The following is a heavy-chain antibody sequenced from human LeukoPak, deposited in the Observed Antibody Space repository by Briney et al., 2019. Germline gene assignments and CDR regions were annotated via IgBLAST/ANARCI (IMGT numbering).Heavy chain of an antibody. V-gene: IGHV3-7*03. CDR2: IKQDGSEK. Sequence: GGSLRLSCAVSGITFRDYWMTWVRQAPGKGLEWVANIKQDGSEKYYVDSVKGRFTVSRDNANNSLLLQMNSLRADDTAVYYCARSFRKSPDYWGQGTLVTVSS. J-gene: IGHJ4*02. CDR3: ARSFRKSPDY. CDR1: GITFRDYW.